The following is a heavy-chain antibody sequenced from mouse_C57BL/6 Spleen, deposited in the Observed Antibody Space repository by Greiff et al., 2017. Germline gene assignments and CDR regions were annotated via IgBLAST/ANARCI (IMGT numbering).Heavy chain of an antibody. CDR3: AREGVIASADLDY. V-gene: IGHV14-3*01. CDR2: IDPANGNT. Sequence: EVQLQQSGAELVKPGASVKISCKASGYAFSSYWMNWVKQRPEQGLEWIGRIDPANGNTKYTPKFQGKATITADTSSNTAYLQLNSLTSEDTAIYYYAREGVIASADLDYWGQGTTLTVSS. D-gene: IGHD1-1*01. CDR1: GYAFSSYW. J-gene: IGHJ2*01.